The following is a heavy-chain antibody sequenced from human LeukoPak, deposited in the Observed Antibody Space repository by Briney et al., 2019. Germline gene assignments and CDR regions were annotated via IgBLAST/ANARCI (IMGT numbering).Heavy chain of an antibody. CDR1: GFTFGSYA. D-gene: IGHD2-21*02. V-gene: IGHV3-23*01. CDR2: ISGSGGST. J-gene: IGHJ4*02. CDR3: AKSLTGGDSYYFDY. Sequence: GGSLRLSCAASGFTFGSYAMSWVRQAPGKGLEWVSAISGSGGSTYYADSVKGRFTISRDNSKNTLYLQMNSLRAEDTAVYYCAKSLTGGDSYYFDYWGQGTLVTVSS.